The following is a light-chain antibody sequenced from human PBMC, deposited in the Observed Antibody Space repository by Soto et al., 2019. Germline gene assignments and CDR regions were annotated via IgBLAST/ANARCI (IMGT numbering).Light chain of an antibody. CDR2: GAS. Sequence: EIVMTQSPATLSVSPGERATLSCRASQSVSSNLAWYQQKPGQAPRLLIYGASTRATGIPARFSGSGSGTEFTLTISRLDPEDFAVYYCQNHSNWPPITFGQGTRLEIK. CDR1: QSVSSN. J-gene: IGKJ5*01. V-gene: IGKV3D-15*01. CDR3: QNHSNWPPIT.